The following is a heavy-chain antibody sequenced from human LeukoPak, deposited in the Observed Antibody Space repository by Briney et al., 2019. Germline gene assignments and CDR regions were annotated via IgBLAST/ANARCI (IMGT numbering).Heavy chain of an antibody. CDR3: ARDLLPSPYYYYYMDV. Sequence: ASVKVSCKASGYTFTGYYMHWVRQAPGQGLEWMGWINPNSGGTNYAQKFQGRVTMTRDTSINTAYMELSRLRSDDTAVYYCARDLLPSPYYYYYMDVWGKGTTVTVSS. CDR2: INPNSGGT. V-gene: IGHV1-2*02. D-gene: IGHD5-18*01. CDR1: GYTFTGYY. J-gene: IGHJ6*03.